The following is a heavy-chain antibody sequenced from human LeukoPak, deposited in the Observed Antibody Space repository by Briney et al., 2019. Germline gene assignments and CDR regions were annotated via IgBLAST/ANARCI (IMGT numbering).Heavy chain of an antibody. Sequence: PSETLSLTCTVSGGSISSYYWSWIRQPPGKGLEWIGYIYYSGSTNYNPSLKSRVTISVDTSKNQFSLKLSSVTAADTAVYYCARQVVGYSYGYPVRYNDYWGQGTLVTVSS. V-gene: IGHV4-59*08. CDR1: GGSISSYY. CDR2: IYYSGST. D-gene: IGHD5-18*01. CDR3: ARQVVGYSYGYPVRYNDY. J-gene: IGHJ4*02.